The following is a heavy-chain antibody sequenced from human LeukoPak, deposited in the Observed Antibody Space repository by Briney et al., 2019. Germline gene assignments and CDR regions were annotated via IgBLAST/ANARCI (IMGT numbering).Heavy chain of an antibody. CDR3: AKVSQWLVRSRDYYYYGMDV. J-gene: IGHJ6*02. V-gene: IGHV3-23*01. CDR2: ISGSGGST. Sequence: GGSLRLSCAASGFRFSSYAMSWVRQAPGKGLEWVSAISGSGGSTYYADSVKGRFTISRDNSKNTLYLQMNSLRAEDTAVYYCAKVSQWLVRSRDYYYYGMDVWGQGTTVTVSS. D-gene: IGHD6-19*01. CDR1: GFRFSSYA.